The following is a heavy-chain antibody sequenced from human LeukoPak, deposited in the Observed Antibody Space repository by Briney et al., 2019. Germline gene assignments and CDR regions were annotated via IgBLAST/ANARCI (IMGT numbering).Heavy chain of an antibody. CDR1: GYTFTGYY. V-gene: IGHV1-2*02. CDR3: ARKAATYYYYYMDV. Sequence: ASVKVSCKASGYTFTGYYMQWLRQAPGQGLEWMGWINPDSGGTNYAQKFQGRVTMTRDTSISTAYMELSRLRSDDTAVYYCARKAATYYYYYMDVWGKGTTVTVSS. CDR2: INPDSGGT. J-gene: IGHJ6*03. D-gene: IGHD2-15*01.